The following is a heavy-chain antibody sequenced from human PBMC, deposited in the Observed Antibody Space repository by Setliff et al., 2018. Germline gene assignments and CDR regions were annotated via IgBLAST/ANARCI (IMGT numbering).Heavy chain of an antibody. J-gene: IGHJ1*01. CDR2: VYYSGTT. D-gene: IGHD6-19*01. Sequence: PSETLSLTCTVSVDSISSSTYYWGWLRQPPGKGLEWIGSVYYSGTTKYNPSLGSRVTISVDASKNQFSLKLSSVTAADTAVYYCARHKTGAVGTGEHFQHWGQGTLVTVSS. CDR3: ARHKTGAVGTGEHFQH. CDR1: VDSISSSTYY. V-gene: IGHV4-39*01.